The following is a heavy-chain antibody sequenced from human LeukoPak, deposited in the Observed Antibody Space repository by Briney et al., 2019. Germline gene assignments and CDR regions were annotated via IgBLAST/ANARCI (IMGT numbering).Heavy chain of an antibody. CDR3: GRATMVRGVSDAFDI. J-gene: IGHJ3*02. CDR1: GGSISSSNW. CDR2: IYHSGST. V-gene: IGHV4-4*02. Sequence: SGTLSLTCAVSGGSISSSNWWSWVRQPPGKGLEWIGEIYHSGSTNYNPSLKSRVTISVDKSKNQFSLKLSSVTAADTAVYYCGRATMVRGVSDAFDIWGQGTMVTVSS. D-gene: IGHD3-10*01.